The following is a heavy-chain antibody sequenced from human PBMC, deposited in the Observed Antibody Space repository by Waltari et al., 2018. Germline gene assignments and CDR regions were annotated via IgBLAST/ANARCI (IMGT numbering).Heavy chain of an antibody. CDR1: GFTISTYE. CDR2: INNGGTTI. J-gene: IGHJ4*02. CDR3: ARGRGVRTQIDF. Sequence: EVQVVESGGGLVQPGGSLSRSCAASGFTISTYEVNWVRQAQGKGLEWISYINNGGTTIYYADSVRGRFTISRDNAKNSVYLQMNSLRAEDTAVYYCARGRGVRTQIDFWGQGTLVTVSS. D-gene: IGHD3-10*01. V-gene: IGHV3-48*03.